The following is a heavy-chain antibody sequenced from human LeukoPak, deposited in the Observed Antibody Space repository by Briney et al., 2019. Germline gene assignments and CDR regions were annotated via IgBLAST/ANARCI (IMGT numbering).Heavy chain of an antibody. J-gene: IGHJ4*02. D-gene: IGHD3-10*01. CDR1: GYTFTSYD. CDR3: ARLARGYYFDY. Sequence: VASVKVSCKASGYTFTSYDINWVRQATGQGLEWMGWINAGNGNTKYSQKFQGRVTITRDTSASTAYMELSSLRSEDTAVYYCARLARGYYFDYWGQGTLVTVSS. CDR2: INAGNGNT. V-gene: IGHV1-3*01.